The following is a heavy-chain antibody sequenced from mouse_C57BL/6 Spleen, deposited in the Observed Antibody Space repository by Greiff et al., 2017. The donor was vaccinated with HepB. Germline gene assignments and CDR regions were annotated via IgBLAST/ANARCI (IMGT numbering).Heavy chain of an antibody. CDR1: GYTFTSYW. V-gene: IGHV1-69*01. Sequence: VQLQQPGAELVMPGASVKLSCKASGYTFTSYWMHWVKQRPGQGLEWIGEIDPSDSYTNYNQKFKGKSTLTVDKSSSTAYMQLSSLTSEDSAVYYCARSERGVYYFDDWGQGTTLTVSS. J-gene: IGHJ2*01. CDR3: ARSERGVYYFDD. CDR2: IDPSDSYT.